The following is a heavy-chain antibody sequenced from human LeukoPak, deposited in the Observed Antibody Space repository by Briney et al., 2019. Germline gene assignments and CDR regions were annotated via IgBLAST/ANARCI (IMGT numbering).Heavy chain of an antibody. CDR2: IWSDGSNQ. J-gene: IGHJ4*02. CDR1: GFGFSTFG. CDR3: ARDRLGPSFSVSHFDL. D-gene: IGHD3-3*02. V-gene: IGHV3-33*01. Sequence: GGSLRLSCAASGFGFSTFGMHWVRQAPGKGLEWVAAIWSDGSNQFYAESVKGRFTISRDNAKNSLYLRMDSLRAEDTALYYCARDRLGPSFSVSHFDLWGQGTLVTVSS.